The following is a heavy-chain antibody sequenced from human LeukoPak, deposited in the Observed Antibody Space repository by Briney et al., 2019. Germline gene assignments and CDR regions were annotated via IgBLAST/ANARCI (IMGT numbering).Heavy chain of an antibody. CDR3: GRDSPITMIVVVTEEVAFDI. J-gene: IGHJ3*02. CDR1: GGSISSYY. Sequence: SETLSLTCTVSGGSISSYYWSWIRQPAGKGLEWIGRIYTSGSTNYNPSLKSRVTMSVDTSKNQFSLKLSSVTAADTAVYYCGRDSPITMIVVVTEEVAFDIWGQGTMVTVSS. CDR2: IYTSGST. D-gene: IGHD3-22*01. V-gene: IGHV4-4*07.